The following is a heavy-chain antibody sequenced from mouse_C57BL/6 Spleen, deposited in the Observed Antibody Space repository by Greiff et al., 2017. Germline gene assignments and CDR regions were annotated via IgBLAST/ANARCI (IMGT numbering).Heavy chain of an antibody. D-gene: IGHD2-1*01. J-gene: IGHJ3*01. CDR1: GFTFSSYA. CDR2: ISDGGSYT. V-gene: IGHV5-4*03. Sequence: DVKLVESGGGLVKPGGSLKLSCAASGFTFSSYAMSWVRQTPEKRLEWVATISDGGSYTYYPDNVKGRFTISRDNAKNNLYLQMSHLKSEDTAMYYCARVLYGNYGFAYWGQGTLVTVSA. CDR3: ARVLYGNYGFAY.